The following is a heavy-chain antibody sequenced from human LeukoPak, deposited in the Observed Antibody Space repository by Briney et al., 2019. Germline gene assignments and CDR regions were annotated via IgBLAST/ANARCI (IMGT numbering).Heavy chain of an antibody. D-gene: IGHD5-18*01. V-gene: IGHV3-33*01. CDR1: GFTFSSYG. Sequence: GGSLRLSCAASGFTFSSYGMPWVRQAPGKGLEWVAVIWYDGSNKYYADSVKGRFTISRDNAKNSLYLQMNSLRAEDTAVYYCARGGSTAMAVNYFDYWGQGTLVTVSS. CDR3: ARGGSTAMAVNYFDY. J-gene: IGHJ4*02. CDR2: IWYDGSNK.